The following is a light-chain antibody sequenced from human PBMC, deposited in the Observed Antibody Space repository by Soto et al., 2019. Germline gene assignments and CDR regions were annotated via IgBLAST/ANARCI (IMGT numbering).Light chain of an antibody. CDR1: QSVGSY. Sequence: EIVLTQSPATLSLSPGERATLSCRASQSVGSYLAWYQQKPGQAPRLLIYDASNRATGIPARFSGSGSGTDFTLTNSSLEPEDCAVYYCQQRSNWLTFGGGTKVEIK. V-gene: IGKV3-11*01. CDR3: QQRSNWLT. J-gene: IGKJ4*01. CDR2: DAS.